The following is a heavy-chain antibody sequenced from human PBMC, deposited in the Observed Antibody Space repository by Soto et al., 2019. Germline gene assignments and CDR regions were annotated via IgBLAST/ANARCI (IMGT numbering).Heavy chain of an antibody. Sequence: QVRLQESGPGLVKPSQTLSLTCTVSGGSISSAAYYWSWIRQHPGKGLEWIGYVSHSGSTYYIPSLIISVIISVDKSKNQFALSLTSVTAADTAVYYCAREYTYGSNCFDCWGQGALVTVS. CDR2: VSHSGST. D-gene: IGHD5-18*01. CDR3: AREYTYGSNCFDC. V-gene: IGHV4-31*03. J-gene: IGHJ4*02. CDR1: GGSISSAAYY.